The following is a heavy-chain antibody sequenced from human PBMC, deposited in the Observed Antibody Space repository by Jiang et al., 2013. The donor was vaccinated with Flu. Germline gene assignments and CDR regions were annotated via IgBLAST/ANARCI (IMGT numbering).Heavy chain of an antibody. J-gene: IGHJ4*02. CDR2: IYYSGST. D-gene: IGHD2-21*02. CDR1: GGSISSGDYY. V-gene: IGHV4-30-4*01. CDR3: ARVLWGDGQMDY. Sequence: GPGLVKPSQTLSLTCTVSGGSISSGDYYWSWIRQPPGKGLEWIGYIYYSGSTYYNPSLKSRVTISVDTSKNQFSLKLSSVTAADTAVYYCARVLWGDGQMDYWGQGTLVTVSS.